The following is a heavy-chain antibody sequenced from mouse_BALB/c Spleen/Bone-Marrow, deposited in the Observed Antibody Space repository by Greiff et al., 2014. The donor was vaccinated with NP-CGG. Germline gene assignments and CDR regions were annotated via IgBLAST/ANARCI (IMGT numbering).Heavy chain of an antibody. V-gene: IGHV1-9*01. CDR3: ARRYFYSMDY. CDR2: ILPGSAIT. J-gene: IGHJ4*01. Sequence: VQLQESGAELMKPGTSVKISCKATGYTFSSYWIEWVKQRPGLGLEWIGEILPGSAITNYNEKFKGKATFTADTSSNTAYMQLGSLTSEDSAVYYCARRYFYSMDYWGQGTSVTVSS. D-gene: IGHD2-14*01. CDR1: GYTFSSYW.